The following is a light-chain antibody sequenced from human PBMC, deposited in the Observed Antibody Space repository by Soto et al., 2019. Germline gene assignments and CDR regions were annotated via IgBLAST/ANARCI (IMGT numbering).Light chain of an antibody. Sequence: QSALTQPASVSGSPGQSITISCTGTSSDVGGYNYVSWYQQHPGKAPKLIIYEVTNRPSGVSNRFSGSKSANTASLTSSGLQADDEADYYCSSYTSSITWVFGGGTKLTVL. V-gene: IGLV2-14*01. CDR2: EVT. J-gene: IGLJ3*02. CDR3: SSYTSSITWV. CDR1: SSDVGGYNY.